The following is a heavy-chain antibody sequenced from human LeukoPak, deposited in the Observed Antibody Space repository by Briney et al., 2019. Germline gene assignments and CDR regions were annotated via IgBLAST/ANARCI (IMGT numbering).Heavy chain of an antibody. D-gene: IGHD4-17*01. Sequence: GGSLRLSCAASGFTFSSYSMNWVRQAPGKGLEWVSSISSSSSYIYYADSVKGQFTISRDNAKYSLYLQMNSLRAEDTAVYYCVKGSYGAYDYWGQGSLVTVSS. CDR3: VKGSYGAYDY. J-gene: IGHJ4*02. CDR1: GFTFSSYS. CDR2: ISSSSSYI. V-gene: IGHV3-21*01.